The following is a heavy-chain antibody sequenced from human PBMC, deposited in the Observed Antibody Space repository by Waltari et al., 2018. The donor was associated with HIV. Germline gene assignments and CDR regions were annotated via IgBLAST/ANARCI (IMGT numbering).Heavy chain of an antibody. Sequence: QVQLQESGPGLVKPSETLSLTCPVSGGSISSYYWSWIRQPPGKGLEWIGYIYYSGSTNYNPSLKSRVTISVDTSKNQFSLKLSSVTAADTAVYYCARDSYSYGSDYYYYYGMDVWGQGTTVTVSS. V-gene: IGHV4-59*01. J-gene: IGHJ6*02. CDR1: GGSISSYY. CDR2: IYYSGST. D-gene: IGHD5-18*01. CDR3: ARDSYSYGSDYYYYYGMDV.